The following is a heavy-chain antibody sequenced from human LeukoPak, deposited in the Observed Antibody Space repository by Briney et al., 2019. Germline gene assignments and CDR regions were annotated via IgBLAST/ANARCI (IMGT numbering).Heavy chain of an antibody. CDR3: ARDPIPKTTYYYDSSVDY. Sequence: GGSLRLSCAASGFTFSSYSMNWVRQAPGKGLEWVSYISSSSSTIYYADSVKGRFTNSRDNAKNSLYLQMNSLRAEDTAVYYCARDPIPKTTYYYDSSVDYWGQGTLVTVSS. CDR2: ISSSSSTI. CDR1: GFTFSSYS. J-gene: IGHJ4*02. D-gene: IGHD3-22*01. V-gene: IGHV3-48*01.